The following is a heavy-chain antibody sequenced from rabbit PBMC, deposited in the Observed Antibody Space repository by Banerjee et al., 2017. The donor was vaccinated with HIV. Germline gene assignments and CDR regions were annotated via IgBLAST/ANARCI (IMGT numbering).Heavy chain of an antibody. CDR2: IYNGDGST. Sequence: QSLEESGGDLVKPGASLTLTCTASGFSFSSGYDMCWVRQAPGKGPEWIACIYNGDGSTYYANWAKGRFTNSKTSSTTVTLQMTSLTAADTATYFCARTGYGGYGYVLWGPGTLVTV. V-gene: IGHV1S40*01. D-gene: IGHD2-1*01. J-gene: IGHJ6*01. CDR3: ARTGYGGYGYVL. CDR1: GFSFSSGYD.